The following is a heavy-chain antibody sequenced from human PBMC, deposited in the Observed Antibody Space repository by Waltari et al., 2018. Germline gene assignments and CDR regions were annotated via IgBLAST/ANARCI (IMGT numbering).Heavy chain of an antibody. Sequence: QVQLQESGPGLVKPSETLSLTCTVSGGSISGYYWNWIRQPAGKGLEWIGEINHSGSTNYNPSLKSRVTISVDTSKNQFSLKLSSVTAADTAVYYCASGDYDILTGSTPPGYYYYGMDVWGQGTTVTVSS. D-gene: IGHD3-9*01. CDR1: GGSISGYY. CDR3: ASGDYDILTGSTPPGYYYYGMDV. J-gene: IGHJ6*02. V-gene: IGHV4-34*10. CDR2: INHSGST.